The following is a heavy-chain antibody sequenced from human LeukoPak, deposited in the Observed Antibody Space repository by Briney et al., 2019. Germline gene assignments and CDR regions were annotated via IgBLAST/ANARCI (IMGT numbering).Heavy chain of an antibody. Sequence: WASVTVSFTASGYTFTSYDINWVRQAPGQGLEWMGWMNPNSGNTGYAQKFQGRVTMTRNTSISTAYMELSSLRSEDTAVYYCARGIDDYGEGHNWFDPWGQGTLVTVSS. J-gene: IGHJ5*02. CDR3: ARGIDDYGEGHNWFDP. CDR2: MNPNSGNT. V-gene: IGHV1-8*01. CDR1: GYTFTSYD. D-gene: IGHD4-17*01.